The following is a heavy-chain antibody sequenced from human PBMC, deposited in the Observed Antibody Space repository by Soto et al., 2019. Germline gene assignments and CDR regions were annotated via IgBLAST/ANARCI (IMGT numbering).Heavy chain of an antibody. CDR1: GGTISGYY. J-gene: IGHJ5*02. Sequence: QVHLQGSGPGLVKPSETLSLTCSVSGGTISGYYWTWVRQPAGKGLGWIGRIFSSGNTKYNPSLQSRVTMSLDTSNNQFSLRLTSVTAADTAVYYCARGQRFSDWFDPWGQGTLVTVSS. V-gene: IGHV4-4*07. CDR2: IFSSGNT. CDR3: ARGQRFSDWFDP. D-gene: IGHD3-3*01.